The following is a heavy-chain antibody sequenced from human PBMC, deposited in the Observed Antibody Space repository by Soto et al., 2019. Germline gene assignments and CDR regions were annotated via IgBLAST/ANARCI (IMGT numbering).Heavy chain of an antibody. Sequence: GGSLRLSCAASGFTFSSYAMSWVRQAPGKGLEWVSAISGSGGSTYYADSVKGRLTISRDNSKNTLYLQMNSLRAEDTAVYYCAKVLRGDGYNYFDYWGQGTLVTVSS. V-gene: IGHV3-23*01. D-gene: IGHD5-12*01. CDR1: GFTFSSYA. CDR3: AKVLRGDGYNYFDY. J-gene: IGHJ4*02. CDR2: ISGSGGST.